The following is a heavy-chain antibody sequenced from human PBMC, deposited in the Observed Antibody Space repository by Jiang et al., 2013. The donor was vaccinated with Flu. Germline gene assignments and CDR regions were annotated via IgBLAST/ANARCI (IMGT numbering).Heavy chain of an antibody. Sequence: VQLVESGGGLVQPGESLRLSCAASGLTVSINYMSWVRQAPGKGLEWVSIIYSDESTYYADSVKGRFTISRHRSKNILYLQMNNLRAEDTAVYYCARERLLDASGYYYYYYG. CDR1: GLTVSINY. J-gene: IGHJ6*01. CDR3: ARERLLDASGYYYYYYG. D-gene: IGHD3-22*01. V-gene: IGHV3-53*04. CDR2: IYSDEST.